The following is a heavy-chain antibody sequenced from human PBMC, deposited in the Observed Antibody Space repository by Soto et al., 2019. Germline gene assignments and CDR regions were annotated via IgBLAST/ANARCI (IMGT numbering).Heavy chain of an antibody. Sequence: EVQLVESGGGLVKPGGSLRLSCAASGFTFSNAWMNWVRQAPGKGLEWVGRIKSKTDGGTTDYAAPVKGRFTISRDDSKNTLYLQMNSLKTEDTAVYYCTTEFGYCSGGSCYWGGYYYYDYGMDVWGQGTTVTVSS. CDR3: TTEFGYCSGGSCYWGGYYYYDYGMDV. D-gene: IGHD2-15*01. V-gene: IGHV3-15*07. J-gene: IGHJ6*02. CDR2: IKSKTDGGTT. CDR1: GFTFSNAW.